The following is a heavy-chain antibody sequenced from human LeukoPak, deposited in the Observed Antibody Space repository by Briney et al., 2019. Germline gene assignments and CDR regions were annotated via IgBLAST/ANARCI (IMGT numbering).Heavy chain of an antibody. J-gene: IGHJ4*02. D-gene: IGHD6-19*01. Sequence: PSETLSLTCTVSGGSISSSSYYWGWIRQPPGKGLEWIGSIYYSGSTYYNPSLKSRVTISVDTSKNQFSLKLSSVTAADTAVYYCAVTGYSSGWYGDYWGQGTLVTVSS. CDR3: AVTGYSSGWYGDY. CDR2: IYYSGST. CDR1: GGSISSSSYY. V-gene: IGHV4-39*01.